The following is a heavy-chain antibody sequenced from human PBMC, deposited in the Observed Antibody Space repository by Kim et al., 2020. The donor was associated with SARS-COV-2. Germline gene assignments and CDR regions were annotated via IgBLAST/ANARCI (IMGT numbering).Heavy chain of an antibody. J-gene: IGHJ6*02. Sequence: GGSLRLSCAASGFTFSTSGIHWVRQAPGKGLEWVAVISYDGSNKYYADSVKGRFTISRDNSKNTLYLQMNSLRTEDTAVYYCAKAHYRNYIDGYHGMDVWGQGTTVTVSS. D-gene: IGHD4-4*01. V-gene: IGHV3-30*18. CDR1: GFTFSTSG. CDR2: ISYDGSNK. CDR3: AKAHYRNYIDGYHGMDV.